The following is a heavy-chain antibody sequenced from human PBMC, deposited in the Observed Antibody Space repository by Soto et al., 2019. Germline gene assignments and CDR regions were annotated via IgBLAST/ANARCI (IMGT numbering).Heavy chain of an antibody. J-gene: IGHJ4*02. D-gene: IGHD6-13*01. CDR2: IIPIFGTT. V-gene: IGHV1-69*01. CDR1: GGTFSSYA. CDR3: ATRKQQLVPGDYYFDY. Sequence: QVQLVQSGAEVKKPGSSVKVSCKASGGTFSSYAISWVRQAPGQGLEWMGGIIPIFGTTNYAQKFQGRVTITADESTSTAYMELSSLRSEDTAVYYCATRKQQLVPGDYYFDYWGQGTLVTVSS.